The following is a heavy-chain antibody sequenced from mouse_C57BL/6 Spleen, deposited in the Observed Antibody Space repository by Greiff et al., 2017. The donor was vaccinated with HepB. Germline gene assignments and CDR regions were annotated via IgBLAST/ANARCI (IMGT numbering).Heavy chain of an antibody. J-gene: IGHJ4*01. Sequence: VQLQQSGAELVKPGASVKLSCKASGYTFTEYTIHWVKQRSGQGLEWIGWFYPGSGSTKYNEKFKDKATLTAAKSSSTVYMELSRMTSEDSAVYVCARDEDEDNMFYTVAMDYRGQATSVTVSS. V-gene: IGHV1-62-2*01. CDR3: ARDEDEDNMFYTVAMDY. D-gene: IGHD1-1*01. CDR1: GYTFTEYT. CDR2: FYPGSGST.